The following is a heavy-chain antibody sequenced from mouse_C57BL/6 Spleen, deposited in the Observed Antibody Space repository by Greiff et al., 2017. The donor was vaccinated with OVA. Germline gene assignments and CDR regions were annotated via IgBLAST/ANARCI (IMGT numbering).Heavy chain of an antibody. V-gene: IGHV1-50*01. D-gene: IGHD2-10*01. CDR1: GYTFTSYW. J-gene: IGHJ3*01. Sequence: QVQLQQPGAELVQPGASVKLSCKASGYTFTSYWLQWVKQRPGQGLEWIGEIDPSDSYTNYHQKFKGKATLTVDTSSSTAYMQLSSLTSEDSAVYYCARRAYYGNYGFAYWGQGTLVTVSA. CDR2: IDPSDSYT. CDR3: ARRAYYGNYGFAY.